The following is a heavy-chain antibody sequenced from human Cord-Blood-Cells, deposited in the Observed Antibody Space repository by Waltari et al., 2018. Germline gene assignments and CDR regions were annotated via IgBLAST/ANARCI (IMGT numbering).Heavy chain of an antibody. Sequence: EVQLVESGGGLVQPGGSLRLSCAASGFTVSSNYMSWVRQAPGKGLEWVSVIYSGCSTYSADSVKGRFTISRQNSKNTLYLQMNSLRAEDTAVYYCARDGSSGYYFDYWGQGTLVTVSS. J-gene: IGHJ4*02. CDR1: GFTVSSNY. D-gene: IGHD3-22*01. CDR3: ARDGSSGYYFDY. CDR2: IYSGCST. V-gene: IGHV3-53*04.